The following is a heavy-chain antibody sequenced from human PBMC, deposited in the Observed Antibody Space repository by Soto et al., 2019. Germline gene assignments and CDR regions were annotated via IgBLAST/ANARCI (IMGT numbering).Heavy chain of an antibody. D-gene: IGHD2-21*01. CDR1: GFSLSTSGVG. CDR3: AHRLGGGDCFDY. Sequence: QITLKESGPTLVKPTQTLTLTCTFSGFSLSTSGVGVGWIRQPPGKALEWLALIYWDDDKRYSPSLKSRLTLTKDTSKNQVVLTMTNMDPVDTATYYCAHRLGGGDCFDYWGQGTLVTVSS. J-gene: IGHJ4*02. V-gene: IGHV2-5*02. CDR2: IYWDDDK.